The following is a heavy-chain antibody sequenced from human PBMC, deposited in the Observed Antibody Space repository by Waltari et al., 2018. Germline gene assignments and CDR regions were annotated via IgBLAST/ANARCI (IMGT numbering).Heavy chain of an antibody. CDR1: GFTVSNFW. D-gene: IGHD4-4*01. CDR2: IKQDGSEK. V-gene: IGHV3-7*01. J-gene: IGHJ4*02. Sequence: HLVESGGGSVQPGGSLRLSCAACGFTVSNFWMRWVRQAPGKGLEWVASIKQDGSEKQYVDSVKGRFTVSRDNAKNSLYLQMNTLGAEDTAVYYCTTLSVTKTSDYWGQGTLVTVSS. CDR3: TTLSVTKTSDY.